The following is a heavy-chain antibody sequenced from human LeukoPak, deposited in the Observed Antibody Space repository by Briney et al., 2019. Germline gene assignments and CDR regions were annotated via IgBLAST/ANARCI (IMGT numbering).Heavy chain of an antibody. CDR2: IYNSGNT. D-gene: IGHD5-18*01. CDR3: ARRGYSYGYGWFDP. Sequence: PSETLSLTCTLSGGSISTYYWSWVRQPPGKGLEWMGCIYNSGNTKYNPSLKSRVTISVDTSKNLFSLRLSSVTAADTAVYYCARRGYSYGYGWFDPWGQGTLVTVSS. V-gene: IGHV4-59*01. J-gene: IGHJ5*02. CDR1: GGSISTYY.